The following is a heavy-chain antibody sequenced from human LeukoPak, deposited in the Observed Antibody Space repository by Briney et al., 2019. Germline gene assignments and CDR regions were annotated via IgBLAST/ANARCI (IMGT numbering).Heavy chain of an antibody. D-gene: IGHD4-17*01. V-gene: IGHV3-74*01. CDR2: INSDGSST. J-gene: IGHJ4*02. CDR1: GFQFDDYG. Sequence: GGSLRLSCAASGFQFDDYGLSWVRQAPGKGLVWVSRINSDGSSTSYADSVKGRFTISRDNAKNSLYLQMNSLRAEDTAVYYCARVSPNTVTTLQYFDYWGQGTLVTVSS. CDR3: ARVSPNTVTTLQYFDY.